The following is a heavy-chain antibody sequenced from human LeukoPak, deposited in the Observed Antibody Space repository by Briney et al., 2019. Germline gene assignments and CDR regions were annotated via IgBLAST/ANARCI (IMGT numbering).Heavy chain of an antibody. CDR2: ISSSGSTL. CDR3: ASSVGATSDY. D-gene: IGHD1-26*01. J-gene: IGHJ4*02. CDR1: GFTFSNYE. V-gene: IGHV3-48*03. Sequence: GGSLRLSCAASGFTFSNYEMYWVRQAPGKGLEWLSYISSSGSTLYYADSVKGRFTISRDNAKSSLYLQMNSLRAEDTAVYYCASSVGATSDYWGQGTLVTVSS.